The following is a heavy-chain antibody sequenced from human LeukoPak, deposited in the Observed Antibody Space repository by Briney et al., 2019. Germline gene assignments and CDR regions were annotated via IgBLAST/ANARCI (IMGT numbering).Heavy chain of an antibody. CDR1: GFTFSNAW. D-gene: IGHD3/OR15-3a*01. Sequence: GGSLRLSCAASGFTFSNAWMSWVRQAPGKGLEWVGRIKSKTDGGTTDYAAPVKGRFTISRDDSKNTLYLQMNSLKTEDTAVYYCTTDVGLDPSFDYWGQGTLVTVSP. CDR2: IKSKTDGGTT. V-gene: IGHV3-15*01. J-gene: IGHJ4*02. CDR3: TTDVGLDPSFDY.